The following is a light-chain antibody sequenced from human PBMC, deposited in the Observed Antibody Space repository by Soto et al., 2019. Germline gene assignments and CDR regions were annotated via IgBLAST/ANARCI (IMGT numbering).Light chain of an antibody. Sequence: QSALSHPASVSGSPGHSITISCTGTSSDVGGYNYVSWYQQHPGKAPKLMIYEVSNRPSGVSNRFSGSKSGNTASLTISGLQAEEEADYYCSSYTSSSNYVFGTGTKVTAL. CDR3: SSYTSSSNYV. V-gene: IGLV2-14*01. CDR1: SSDVGGYNY. CDR2: EVS. J-gene: IGLJ1*01.